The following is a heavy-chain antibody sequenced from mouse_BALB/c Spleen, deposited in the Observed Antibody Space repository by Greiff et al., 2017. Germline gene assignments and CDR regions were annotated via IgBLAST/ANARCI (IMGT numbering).Heavy chain of an antibody. CDR3: ARGGGSSWDY. CDR1: GFTFSSFG. CDR2: ISSGSSTI. V-gene: IGHV5-17*02. Sequence: EVHLVESGGGLVQPGGSRKLSCAASGFTFSSFGMHWVRQAPEKGLEWVAYISSGSSTIYYADTVKGRFTISRDNPKNTLFLQMTSLRSEDTAMYYCARGGGSSWDYWGQGTTLTVSS. D-gene: IGHD1-1*01. J-gene: IGHJ2*01.